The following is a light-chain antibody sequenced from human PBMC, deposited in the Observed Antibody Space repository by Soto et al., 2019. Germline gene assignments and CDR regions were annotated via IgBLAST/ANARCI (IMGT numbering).Light chain of an antibody. CDR1: NIGINA. CDR2: YDS. Sequence: SYELTQPPSVSVAPEKTATITCGGDNIGINAVHWYQQKPGQAPLLVVYYDSDRPSGIPERFSGSTSGNTATLTISRVEAGDEDDYYCLLLNSSSEPGVFGGGTKPTVL. J-gene: IGLJ3*02. CDR3: LLLNSSSEPGV. V-gene: IGLV3-21*04.